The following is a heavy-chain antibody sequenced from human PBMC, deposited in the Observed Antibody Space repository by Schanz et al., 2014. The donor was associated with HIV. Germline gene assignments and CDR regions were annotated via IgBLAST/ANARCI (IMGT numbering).Heavy chain of an antibody. CDR3: AKVTPLRCLDY. CDR1: GLTFSKYA. J-gene: IGHJ4*02. Sequence: EVQLLESGGGVVQPGGSLRLSCEAPGLTFSKYAMSWVRQAPGKGLEWVSGISGSGGSTYYADPVKGRFDISRDNSKNTLYLQMNSLRAEDTAVYYCAKVTPLRCLDYWGQGTLVTVSS. V-gene: IGHV3-23*01. CDR2: ISGSGGST. D-gene: IGHD4-17*01.